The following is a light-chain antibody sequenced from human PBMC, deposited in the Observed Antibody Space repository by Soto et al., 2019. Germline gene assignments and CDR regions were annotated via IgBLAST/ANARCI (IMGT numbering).Light chain of an antibody. CDR3: QQRDNWPT. J-gene: IGKJ2*01. Sequence: EIVLTQSPATRSLSPGERATLSCRASQSVNSFLAWYQQKPGQAPRLLIYDASNRATGIPARFSGGGSGTDFTLTISSLEPEDFAVYYCQQRDNWPTFGQGTKVDIK. V-gene: IGKV3-11*01. CDR1: QSVNSF. CDR2: DAS.